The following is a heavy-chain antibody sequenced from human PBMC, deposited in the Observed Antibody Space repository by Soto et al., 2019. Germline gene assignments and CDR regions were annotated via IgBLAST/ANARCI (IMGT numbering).Heavy chain of an antibody. CDR1: GYTFTGYY. CDR3: ARDDFWSGYLL. V-gene: IGHV1-46*03. J-gene: IGHJ4*02. Sequence: ASVKVSCQASGYTFTGYYMHWVRQAPGQGLEWMGIINPSGGSTSYAQKFQGRVTMTRDTSTSTVYMELSSLRSEDTAVYYCARDDFWSGYLLWGQGTLVTVSS. CDR2: INPSGGST. D-gene: IGHD3-3*01.